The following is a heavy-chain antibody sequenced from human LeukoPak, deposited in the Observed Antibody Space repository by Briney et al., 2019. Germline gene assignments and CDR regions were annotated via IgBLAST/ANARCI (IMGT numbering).Heavy chain of an antibody. V-gene: IGHV4-59*01. CDR1: GGSISSYY. CDR3: ARDRVRFGYYGMDV. J-gene: IGHJ6*02. CDR2: IYYSGST. D-gene: IGHD3-10*01. Sequence: SETLSLTCTVSGGSISSYYWSWIGQPPGKGLEWIGYIYYSGSTNDNPSLKSRVTISVDTSKNQFSLKLSSVTAADTAVYYCARDRVRFGYYGMDVWGQGTTVTVSS.